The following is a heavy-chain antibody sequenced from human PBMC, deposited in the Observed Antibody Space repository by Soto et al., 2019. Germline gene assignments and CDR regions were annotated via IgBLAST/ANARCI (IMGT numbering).Heavy chain of an antibody. V-gene: IGHV3-23*01. J-gene: IGHJ4*02. CDR3: AKDLGTYGLGATLDY. CDR1: GFTLSSYA. Sequence: WGSLIRSCGASGFTLSSYAMSWVRYTPGKGLEWVSGISDSGGSTNYADSVKGRFTISRDNSKNTLYLQMNSLRAEDTAVSYCAKDLGTYGLGATLDYWGQGTLVTVSS. D-gene: IGHD1-26*01. CDR2: ISDSGGST.